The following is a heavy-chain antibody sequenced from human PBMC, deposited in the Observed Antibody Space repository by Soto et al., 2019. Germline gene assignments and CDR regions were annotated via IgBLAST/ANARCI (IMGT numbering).Heavy chain of an antibody. V-gene: IGHV1-69*02. D-gene: IGHD6-6*01. CDR3: ARAHRSSSGDVDY. J-gene: IGHJ4*02. CDR2: VIPILGIA. Sequence: ASVKVSCKASGGTFSSYTISWVRQAPGQGLEWMGRVIPILGIANYAQKFQGRVTITADKSTSTAYMELSSLRSEDTAVYYCARAHRSSSGDVDYWGQGTLVTVSS. CDR1: GGTFSSYT.